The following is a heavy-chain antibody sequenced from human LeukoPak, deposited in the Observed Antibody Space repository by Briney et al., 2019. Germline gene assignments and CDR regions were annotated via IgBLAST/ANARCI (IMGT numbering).Heavy chain of an antibody. CDR2: IYYSGST. CDR3: ARRAHYYGSGSLNWFDP. Sequence: TPAETLSLTCTVSGGSISSSSYYGGWIRQPPGKGLEGIGSIYYSGSTYDNPSLTSRVTISVDTSKNQFSLKLSSVTAADTAVYYCARRAHYYGSGSLNWFDPWGQGTLVTVSS. V-gene: IGHV4-39*01. J-gene: IGHJ5*02. CDR1: GGSISSSSYY. D-gene: IGHD3-10*01.